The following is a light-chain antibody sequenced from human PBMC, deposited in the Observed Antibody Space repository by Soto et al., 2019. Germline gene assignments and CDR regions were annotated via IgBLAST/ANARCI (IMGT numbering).Light chain of an antibody. Sequence: IQLTESPSSVYVFVGGIVEITCWASQSISAWLAWYQQKPGKAPRLLIYKASTLEIGVPSRFSGSGSGTEFTLTISSLQPDDVATYYCQQYNEYSWTFGQGTKVDIK. J-gene: IGKJ1*01. V-gene: IGKV1-5*03. CDR3: QQYNEYSWT. CDR1: QSISAW. CDR2: KAS.